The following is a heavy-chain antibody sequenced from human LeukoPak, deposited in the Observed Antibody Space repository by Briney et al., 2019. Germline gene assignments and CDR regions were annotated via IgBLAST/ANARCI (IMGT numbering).Heavy chain of an antibody. CDR1: GYTFTGYY. Sequence: ASVKVSCKASGYTFTGYYMHWVRQAPGQGLEWMGWINPNSGGTNYAQKFQGRVTMTRDTSISTAYMELSRLRSDDTAVYYCAREIEMATLNYFDYWGQGALVTVSS. V-gene: IGHV1-2*02. J-gene: IGHJ4*02. CDR2: INPNSGGT. D-gene: IGHD5-24*01. CDR3: AREIEMATLNYFDY.